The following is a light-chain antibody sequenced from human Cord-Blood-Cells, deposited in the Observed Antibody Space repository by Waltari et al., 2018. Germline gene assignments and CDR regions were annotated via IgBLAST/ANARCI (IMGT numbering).Light chain of an antibody. CDR1: SSHIGSNT. Sequence: QSVLTQPPSAYGTPGQRVTISCSGSSSHIGSNTVNWYQQLPGTAPNLLIYSNNQRPSGVPDRFSGSKSGTSASLAISGLQSEDEADYYCAAWDDSLNGWVFGGGTKLTVL. J-gene: IGLJ3*02. CDR3: AAWDDSLNGWV. CDR2: SNN. V-gene: IGLV1-44*01.